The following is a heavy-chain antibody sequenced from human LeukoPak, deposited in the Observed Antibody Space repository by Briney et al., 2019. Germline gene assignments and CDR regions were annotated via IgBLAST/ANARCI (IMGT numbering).Heavy chain of an antibody. CDR3: ARDMGYSNGHGFDY. J-gene: IGHJ4*02. Sequence: GGSLRLSCAASGFTFSSYGMHWVRQAPGKGLEWVALIWYDGSNKYYADSVKGRFTISRENSKNTLFRQMNNLRAEDTAVYYCARDMGYSNGHGFDYWGQGTLVTVSS. V-gene: IGHV3-33*01. CDR1: GFTFSSYG. CDR2: IWYDGSNK. D-gene: IGHD5-18*01.